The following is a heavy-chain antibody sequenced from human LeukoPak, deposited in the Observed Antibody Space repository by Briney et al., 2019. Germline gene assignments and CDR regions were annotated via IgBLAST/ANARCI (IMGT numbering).Heavy chain of an antibody. V-gene: IGHV3-30*02. D-gene: IGHD3-22*01. CDR3: AKRRYDSSGHFDS. J-gene: IGHJ4*02. CDR1: GFSFRSYG. Sequence: PGGSLRLSCAASGFSFRSYGMHWVRQAPGKGLEWVAFIRYDGSNKYYADSVKGRFTISRDNSKNTLYLQMNSLRAEDTAVYYCAKRRYDSSGHFDSWGQGTLVTVSS. CDR2: IRYDGSNK.